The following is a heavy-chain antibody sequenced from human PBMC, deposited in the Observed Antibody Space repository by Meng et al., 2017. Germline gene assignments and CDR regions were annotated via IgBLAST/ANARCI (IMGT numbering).Heavy chain of an antibody. D-gene: IGHD1-26*01. Sequence: QVQLVESGSEWKKPGASVKVSCKASGYTFTSYAMNWGRQAPGQGLEWMGWINTNPGNPTYAQGFTGRFVFSLDTSVSTAYLQIRSLKAEDTAVYYCAREGRVDFDYWGQGTLVTVSS. J-gene: IGHJ4*02. V-gene: IGHV7-4-1*01. CDR1: GYTFTSYA. CDR3: AREGRVDFDY. CDR2: INTNPGNP.